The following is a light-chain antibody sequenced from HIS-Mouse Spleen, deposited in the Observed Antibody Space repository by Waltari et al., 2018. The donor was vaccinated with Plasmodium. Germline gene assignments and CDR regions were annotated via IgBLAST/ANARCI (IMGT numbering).Light chain of an antibody. CDR3: QQFNSYPQGT. V-gene: IGKV1-13*02. J-gene: IGKJ5*01. CDR1: QGISSA. CDR2: DAS. Sequence: AIQLTQSPSSLSASVGDRVTITCRASQGISSALAWYKQKPGKATKLLIYDASSLESGVPSSFSGSGSGTDFTLIISILQPEDFATYYCQQFNSYPQGTFGQGTRLEIK.